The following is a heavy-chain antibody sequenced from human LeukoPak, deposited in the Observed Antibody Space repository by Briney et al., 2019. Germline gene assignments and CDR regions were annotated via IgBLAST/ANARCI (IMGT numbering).Heavy chain of an antibody. V-gene: IGHV3-13*01. CDR1: GFTFSSYD. CDR2: IGTAGDT. Sequence: GGSLRLSCAASGFTFSSYDMHWVRHATGKGLEWVSAIGTAGDTYYPGSVKGRFTISRENAKNSLYLQMNSLRAGDTAVYYCARGCSGGSCYQDFDYWGQGTLVTVSS. D-gene: IGHD2-15*01. J-gene: IGHJ4*02. CDR3: ARGCSGGSCYQDFDY.